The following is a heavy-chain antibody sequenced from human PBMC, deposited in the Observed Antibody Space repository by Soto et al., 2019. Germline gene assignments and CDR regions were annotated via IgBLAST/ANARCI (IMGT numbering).Heavy chain of an antibody. CDR1: GGSISSGDYY. CDR2: IYYSGST. V-gene: IGHV4-30-4*01. J-gene: IGHJ5*02. Sequence: PSETLSLTCTVSGGSISSGDYYWSWIRQPPGKGLEWIGYIYYSGSTYYNPSLKSRVTISVDTSKNQFSLKLSSVTADDTATYYCAKDPPSPWTANWVDPWGKGTLVTVSS. CDR3: AKDPPSPWTANWVDP. D-gene: IGHD1-1*01.